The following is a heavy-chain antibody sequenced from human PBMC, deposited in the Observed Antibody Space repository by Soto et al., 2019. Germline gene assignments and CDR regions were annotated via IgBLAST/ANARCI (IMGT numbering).Heavy chain of an antibody. Sequence: QVQLVQSGAEVKKHGASVKVSCKASGYTFTSYDISWVRQAPGQGLEWMGWMSTSNGNTNYAQKLQGRVTMTTDTSTSTANMELRSLRPDDTAVYFCARDRNWVDPWGQGTLVTVS. CDR1: GYTFTSYD. V-gene: IGHV1-18*01. CDR2: MSTSNGNT. J-gene: IGHJ5*02. CDR3: ARDRNWVDP.